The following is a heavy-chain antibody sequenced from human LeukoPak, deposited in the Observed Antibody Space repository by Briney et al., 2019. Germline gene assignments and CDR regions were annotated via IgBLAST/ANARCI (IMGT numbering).Heavy chain of an antibody. J-gene: IGHJ4*02. V-gene: IGHV4-34*01. D-gene: IGHD6-19*01. CDR2: INHSGST. CDR1: GGSFSGYY. CDR3: ARDSSNPGGY. Sequence: KPSETLSLTCAVYGGSFSGYYWSWIRQPPGKGLEWIGEINHSGSTNYNPSLKSRVTISVDTSKNQFSLKLSSVTAADTAVYYCARDSSNPGGYWGQGTLVTVSS.